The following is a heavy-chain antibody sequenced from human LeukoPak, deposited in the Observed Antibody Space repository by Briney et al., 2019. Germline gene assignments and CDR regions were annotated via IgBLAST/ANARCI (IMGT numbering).Heavy chain of an antibody. CDR2: IIPIFGTA. CDR3: ARSSDILTGYWTFDY. V-gene: IGHV1-69*06. CDR1: GGTFSSYA. J-gene: IGHJ4*02. D-gene: IGHD3-9*01. Sequence: ASVKVSCKASGGTFSSYAISWVRQAPGQGLEWMGGIIPIFGTANYAQKFQGRVTITADKSTSTAYMELSSLRSEDTAVYYCARSSDILTGYWTFDYWGQGTLATVSS.